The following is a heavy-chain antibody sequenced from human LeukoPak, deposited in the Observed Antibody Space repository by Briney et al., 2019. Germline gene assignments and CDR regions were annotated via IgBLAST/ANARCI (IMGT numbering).Heavy chain of an antibody. Sequence: ASVKVSCKASGYTFTGYYMHWARQAPGQGLEWMGWISPNSGGTNYAQKFQGRVTMTRDTSISTAYMELSRLRSDDTAVYYCARVNYYDSSGYYSPHDAFDIWGQGTMVTVSS. CDR3: ARVNYYDSSGYYSPHDAFDI. CDR2: ISPNSGGT. CDR1: GYTFTGYY. D-gene: IGHD3-22*01. V-gene: IGHV1-2*02. J-gene: IGHJ3*02.